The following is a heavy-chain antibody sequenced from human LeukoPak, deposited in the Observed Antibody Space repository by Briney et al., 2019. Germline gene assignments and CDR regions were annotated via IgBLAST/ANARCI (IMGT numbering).Heavy chain of an antibody. J-gene: IGHJ4*02. Sequence: PSQTLSLTCSVSGGSISRGSYYWSWIRQPAGKGLEWIGRIYSSGSTNYNPSLKSRVSILVDTSKNQFSLNLSPVTAADTAIYYCARGRGRDYYDRSYYGLFDSWGQGTLVTVSS. V-gene: IGHV4-61*02. CDR3: ARGRGRDYYDRSYYGLFDS. CDR1: GGSISRGSYY. CDR2: IYSSGST. D-gene: IGHD3-22*01.